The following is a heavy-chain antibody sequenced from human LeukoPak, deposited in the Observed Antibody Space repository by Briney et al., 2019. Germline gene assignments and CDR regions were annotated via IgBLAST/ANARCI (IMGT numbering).Heavy chain of an antibody. J-gene: IGHJ4*02. D-gene: IGHD5-12*01. V-gene: IGHV4-59*01. CDR2: IYYSGST. CDR1: GGSISSYY. CDR3: ARGKRGGYRPFDY. Sequence: SETLSLTCTVSGGSISSYYWSWIRQPPGKGLEWIGYIYYSGSTNYNPSLKSRVTISVDTSKNQFSLNLSSVTAADTAVYYCARGKRGGYRPFDYWGQGTLVTVSS.